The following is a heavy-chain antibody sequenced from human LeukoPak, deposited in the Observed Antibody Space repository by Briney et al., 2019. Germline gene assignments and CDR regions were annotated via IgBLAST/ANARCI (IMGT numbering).Heavy chain of an antibody. CDR3: ARSLIVASEDY. CDR1: GFRLDSFY. Sequence: GGSLRLSCAASGFRLDSFYMGWIRQVPGKGLDYIALISASGAVPYYAESVEGRFTISRDNAKNSVSLQMNSLSADDTAIYYCARSLIVASEDYWGQGTQVIVSS. V-gene: IGHV3-11*04. D-gene: IGHD3-22*01. CDR2: ISASGAVP. J-gene: IGHJ4*02.